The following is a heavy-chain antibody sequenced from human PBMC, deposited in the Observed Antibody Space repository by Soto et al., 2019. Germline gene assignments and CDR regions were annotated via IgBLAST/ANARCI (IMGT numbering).Heavy chain of an antibody. CDR3: ASLYGYSYGFGYYYYGMDV. D-gene: IGHD5-18*01. CDR1: GGAFSSYA. CDR2: IIPIFGTA. V-gene: IGHV1-69*13. J-gene: IGHJ6*02. Sequence: SVKVSCKASGGAFSSYAISWVRQAPGQGLEWMGGIIPIFGTANYAQKFQGRVTITADESTSTAYMELSSLRSEDTAVYYCASLYGYSYGFGYYYYGMDVWGQGTTVTVSS.